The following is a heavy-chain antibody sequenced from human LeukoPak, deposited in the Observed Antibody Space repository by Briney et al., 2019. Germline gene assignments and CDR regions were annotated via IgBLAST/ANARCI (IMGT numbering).Heavy chain of an antibody. CDR2: ISGSGGST. J-gene: IGHJ6*02. Sequence: GGSLRLSCAASGFTFSDYYMSWIRQAPGKGLEWVSAISGSGGSTYYADSVKGRFTISRDNSKNTLYLQMNSLRAEDTAVYYCAMPAPYDSLTPYYYYGMDVWGQGTTVTVSS. D-gene: IGHD5-12*01. V-gene: IGHV3-23*01. CDR3: AMPAPYDSLTPYYYYGMDV. CDR1: GFTFSDYY.